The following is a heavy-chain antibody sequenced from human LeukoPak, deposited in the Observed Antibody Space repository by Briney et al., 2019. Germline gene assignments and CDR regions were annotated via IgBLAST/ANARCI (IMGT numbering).Heavy chain of an antibody. CDR1: GGSISSYY. CDR3: ARQIRPNRGRLLTAPLDY. CDR2: IYYSGST. J-gene: IGHJ4*02. V-gene: IGHV4-59*08. D-gene: IGHD5-18*01. Sequence: PSETLSLTCTVSGGSISSYYWSWIRQPLGKGLEWIGYIYYSGSTNYNPSLKSRVTISVDTSKNQFSLKLSSVTAADTAVYYCARQIRPNRGRLLTAPLDYWGQGTLVTVSS.